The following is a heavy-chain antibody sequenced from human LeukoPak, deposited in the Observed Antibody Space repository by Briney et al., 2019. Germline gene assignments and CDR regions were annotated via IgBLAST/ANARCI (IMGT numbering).Heavy chain of an antibody. CDR1: GGSISXYY. CDR3: ATERDDYGDFVGVPYAMDV. D-gene: IGHD4-17*01. Sequence: RPSEXXSXXCTVSGGSISXYYXSWVXQPPGKXXXXXGYIYXSGSTNYIPSLKSRVTISVDTSKNQFSRKLSSVTAADTAVYYGATERDDYGDFVGVPYAMDVWGQGPTVTVSS. V-gene: IGHV4-59*01. CDR2: IYXSGST. J-gene: IGHJ6*02.